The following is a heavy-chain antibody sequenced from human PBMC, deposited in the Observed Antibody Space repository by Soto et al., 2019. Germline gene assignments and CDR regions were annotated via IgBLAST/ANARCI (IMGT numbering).Heavy chain of an antibody. V-gene: IGHV4-34*01. D-gene: IGHD5-12*01. CDR1: GRSVNGYF. Sequence: SETLSLTCAVYGRSVNGYFWSWIRQPPEKGLEWIGEIKDGGITNYSPSLKSRVTISADTSKNQFFLTLKSVTAADTAVYYCARGQVAIVATHWDQGTLVTVS. CDR2: IKDGGIT. CDR3: ARGQVAIVATH. J-gene: IGHJ1*01.